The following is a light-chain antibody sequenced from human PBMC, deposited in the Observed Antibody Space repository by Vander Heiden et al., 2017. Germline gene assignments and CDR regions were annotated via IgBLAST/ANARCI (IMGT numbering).Light chain of an antibody. Sequence: FVLTQSPGTLSLSPGERATLARRASQSVTSSYLAWYQQKPGQYPRLLIYGASSRATGIPDRFSGSGSGTDFTLTISRLEPEDFAVYYCQQYGSSPMYSFGQGTKLEIK. CDR3: QQYGSSPMYS. CDR1: QSVTSSY. V-gene: IGKV3-20*01. CDR2: GAS. J-gene: IGKJ2*03.